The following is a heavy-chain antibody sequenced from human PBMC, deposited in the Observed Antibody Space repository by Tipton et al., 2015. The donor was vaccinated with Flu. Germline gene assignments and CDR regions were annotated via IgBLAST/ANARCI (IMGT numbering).Heavy chain of an antibody. V-gene: IGHV4-59*08. J-gene: IGHJ4*02. CDR3: ARHIYAQLGPPYFDF. CDR2: IYYNGNT. D-gene: IGHD1-1*01. Sequence: TLSLTCTVSGGSITNYYWSWIRQPPGKGLEWIGYIYYNGNTNYNPSLKSRVTISVDRSENQFYLKLSPLTASDTAVYYCARHIYAQLGPPYFDFWGQGLLLTVSS. CDR1: GGSITNYY.